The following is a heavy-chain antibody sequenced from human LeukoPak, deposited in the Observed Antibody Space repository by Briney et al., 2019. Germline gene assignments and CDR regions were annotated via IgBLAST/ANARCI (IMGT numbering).Heavy chain of an antibody. D-gene: IGHD6-13*01. CDR3: ARDLEYSSSWYVPYYYYYGMDV. CDR2: INSDGSST. Sequence: GGSLRLSCAASGFTFSSYWMHWVRQAPGKGLVWVSRINSDGSSTSYADSVKGRFTISRDNAKNKLYLQMNSLRDEDTAVYYCARDLEYSSSWYVPYYYYYGMDVWGQGTTVTVSS. V-gene: IGHV3-74*01. CDR1: GFTFSSYW. J-gene: IGHJ6*02.